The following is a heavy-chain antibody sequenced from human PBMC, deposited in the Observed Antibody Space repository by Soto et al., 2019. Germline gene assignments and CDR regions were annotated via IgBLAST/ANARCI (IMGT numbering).Heavy chain of an antibody. V-gene: IGHV4-39*02. J-gene: IGHJ4*02. CDR1: GGSMSSSSYY. CDR2: IYHSGNT. D-gene: IGHD3-10*01. CDR3: ARLGEFGLLIDS. Sequence: QLQLQESGPGLVKPSETLSLTCAVSGGSMSSSSYYWGWIRQPPGKGLEWIGSIYHSGNTYYNPSLRSRATMSVDTSKNHFSLKLSSVTAADTAVYYCARLGEFGLLIDSWGQGTLVTVSS.